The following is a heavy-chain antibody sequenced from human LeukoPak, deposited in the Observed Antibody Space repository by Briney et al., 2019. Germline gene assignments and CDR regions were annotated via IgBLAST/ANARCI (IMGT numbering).Heavy chain of an antibody. CDR2: IYYSGST. J-gene: IGHJ4*02. CDR1: GDSISSGGYY. CDR3: ARVGYYDSGVRDDY. Sequence: SETLSLTCTVSGDSISSGGYYWSWIRQHPGKGLEWIGYIYYSGSTYYNPSLKSRVTISVDTSKNQFSLKLSSVTAADTAVYYCARVGYYDSGVRDDYWGQGTLVTVSS. V-gene: IGHV4-31*03. D-gene: IGHD3-10*01.